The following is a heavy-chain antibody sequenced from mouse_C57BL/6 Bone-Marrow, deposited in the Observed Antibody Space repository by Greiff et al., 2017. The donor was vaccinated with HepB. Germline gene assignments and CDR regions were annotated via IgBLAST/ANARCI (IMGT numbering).Heavy chain of an antibody. Sequence: EVKLMESGGGLVQPGGSLKLSCAASGFTFSDYGMAWVRQAPRKGPEWVAFISNLAYSIYYADTVTGRFTISRENAKNTLYLEMSSLRSEDTAMYYCARGLYLDYWGQGTTLTVSS. CDR1: GFTFSDYG. J-gene: IGHJ2*01. CDR3: ARGLYLDY. V-gene: IGHV5-15*01. CDR2: ISNLAYSI.